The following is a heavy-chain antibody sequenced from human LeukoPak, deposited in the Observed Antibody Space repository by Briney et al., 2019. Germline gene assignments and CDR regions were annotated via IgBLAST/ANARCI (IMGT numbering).Heavy chain of an antibody. CDR2: IYTTGST. V-gene: IGHV4-61*02. CDR1: GVSIANTFYY. Sequence: SETLSLTYTVSGVSIANTFYYWNWLRQPAGKGLEWIGRIYTTGSTDYNPSLKSRVTISLDTARNQFSLKLSSVTAADTAVYYCARRQDGHDYWGQGTLVTVS. CDR3: ARRQDGHDY. J-gene: IGHJ4*02.